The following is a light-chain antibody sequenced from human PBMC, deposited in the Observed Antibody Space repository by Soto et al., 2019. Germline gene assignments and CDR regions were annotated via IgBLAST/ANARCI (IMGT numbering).Light chain of an antibody. CDR1: SSDVGGYNY. Sequence: QSVLTQPRSVSGSPGQSVTISCTGTSSDVGGYNYVSWYQQHPGKAPKLMISDVSKRPSGVPDRFSGSKFGNTASLTISGLQAEDEAEYYCCSYDGSYSHVVFGGGTKLTVL. V-gene: IGLV2-11*01. CDR3: CSYDGSYSHVV. J-gene: IGLJ2*01. CDR2: DVS.